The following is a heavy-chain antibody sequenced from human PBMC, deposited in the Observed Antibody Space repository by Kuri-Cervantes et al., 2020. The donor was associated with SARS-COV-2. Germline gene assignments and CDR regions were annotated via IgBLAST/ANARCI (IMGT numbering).Heavy chain of an antibody. CDR3: AKFRRDGDNQRPPYDSSDI. CDR2: IYSGGST. Sequence: GGSLRLSCAASGFTVSSNYMSWVRQAPGKGLEWVSVIYSGGSTYYADSVKGRFTISRDNAKNSLYLQMNSLRADHTAIYYCAKFRRDGDNQRPPYDSSDIWGQGTMVTVSS. CDR1: GFTVSSNY. V-gene: IGHV3-53*01. J-gene: IGHJ3*02. D-gene: IGHD5-24*01.